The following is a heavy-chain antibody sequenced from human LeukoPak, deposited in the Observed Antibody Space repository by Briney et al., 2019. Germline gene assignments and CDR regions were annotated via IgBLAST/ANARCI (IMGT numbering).Heavy chain of an antibody. CDR2: IKQDGSEK. D-gene: IGHD2-2*01. CDR1: GFTFSSYW. J-gene: IGHJ3*02. V-gene: IGHV3-7*01. CDR3: ASPYCSSTSCHDAFDI. Sequence: PGGSLRLSCAASGFTFSSYWMSWVRQAPGKGLEWVANIKQDGSEKYYVDSVKGRFTISRDNAKNSLYLQMNSLRAEDTAVYYCASPYCSSTSCHDAFDIWGQGTMVTVSS.